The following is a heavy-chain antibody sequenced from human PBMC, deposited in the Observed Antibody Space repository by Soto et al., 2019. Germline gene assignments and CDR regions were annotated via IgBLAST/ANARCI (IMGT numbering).Heavy chain of an antibody. V-gene: IGHV4-59*01. J-gene: IGHJ4*02. CDR3: ARWVVVANLFDY. D-gene: IGHD2-15*01. Sequence: SETLSLTCTVSGGSISSYYWSWIRQPPGKGLEWIGYIYYSGSTNYNPSLKSRVTISVDTSKNQFSLKLSSVTAADTAVYYCARWVVVANLFDYWGQGTLVTVSS. CDR1: GGSISSYY. CDR2: IYYSGST.